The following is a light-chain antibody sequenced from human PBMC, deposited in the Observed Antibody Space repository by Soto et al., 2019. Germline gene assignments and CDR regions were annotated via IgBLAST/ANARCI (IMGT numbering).Light chain of an antibody. V-gene: IGKV1-5*03. CDR2: KAS. CDR1: QSIGNW. CDR3: QQYRSYSAYT. J-gene: IGKJ2*01. Sequence: DIQMTQSPSTLSASIGDRVTMTCRASQSIGNWLAWHQQRPGKAPKLLIYKASNLETGVPSRFSGSGSGTEFTLTISSLQPDDFATYYCQQYRSYSAYTFGQGTKVEIK.